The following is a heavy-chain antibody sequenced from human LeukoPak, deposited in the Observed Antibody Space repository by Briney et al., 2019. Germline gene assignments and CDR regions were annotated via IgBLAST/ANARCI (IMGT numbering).Heavy chain of an antibody. Sequence: GGSLRLSCAGSGFTFSSYAMSWVRQAPGKGLEWVSAISDSGDYTYYADSVKGGFTISRENSKTTLYLHVNSMRAEDTAVYYCAKATSIGKYCTSGVCSPFDYWGQGTLVTVSS. V-gene: IGHV3-23*01. D-gene: IGHD2-8*01. J-gene: IGHJ4*02. CDR2: ISDSGDYT. CDR3: AKATSIGKYCTSGVCSPFDY. CDR1: GFTFSSYA.